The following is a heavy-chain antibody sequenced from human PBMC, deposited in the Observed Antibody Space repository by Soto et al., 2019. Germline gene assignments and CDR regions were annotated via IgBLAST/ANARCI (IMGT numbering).Heavy chain of an antibody. V-gene: IGHV3-53*04. CDR2: IYSGGST. J-gene: IGHJ6*03. CDR3: ASPSPVGSGSYWYYYYYMDV. D-gene: IGHD1-26*01. CDR1: GFTVSSNY. Sequence: PGGSLRLSCAASGFTVSSNYMSWVRQAPGKGLEWVSVIYSGGSTYYADSVKGRFTISRHNSKNTLYLQMNSLRAEDTAVYYCASPSPVGSGSYWYYYYYMDVWGKGTTVTVSS.